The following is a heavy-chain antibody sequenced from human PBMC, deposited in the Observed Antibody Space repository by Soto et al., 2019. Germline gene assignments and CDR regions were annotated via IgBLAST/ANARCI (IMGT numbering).Heavy chain of an antibody. CDR2: IYPGDSDA. CDR1: GYSFITYW. V-gene: IGHV5-51*03. CDR3: ARSRAVACIRGWFDR. D-gene: IGHD6-19*01. J-gene: IGHJ5*02. Sequence: NPGESLKISCKGSGYSFITYWIGWVRQMPGKGLEWMGIIYPGDSDARYSPSFQGQVTISVDKSISTAYLQWSSLKASDTAMYYCARSRAVACIRGWFDRWGQGTLVTVSS.